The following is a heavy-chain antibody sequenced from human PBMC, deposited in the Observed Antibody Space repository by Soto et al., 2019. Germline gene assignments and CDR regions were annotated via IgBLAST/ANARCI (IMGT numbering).Heavy chain of an antibody. J-gene: IGHJ6*02. D-gene: IGHD3-10*01. CDR2: INYDGYS. Sequence: QVQLQESGPGLVKPSETLSLTCTVSGGSITNYYCSWFRQPPGKGLEWIGYINYDGYSAYNLSLKRRVPLSTDVSKTQFFRMLGSVTATDTAVYYCARHGFGPLHGLVDVWGPGTTVIVSS. CDR1: GGSITNYY. CDR3: ARHGFGPLHGLVDV. V-gene: IGHV4-59*08.